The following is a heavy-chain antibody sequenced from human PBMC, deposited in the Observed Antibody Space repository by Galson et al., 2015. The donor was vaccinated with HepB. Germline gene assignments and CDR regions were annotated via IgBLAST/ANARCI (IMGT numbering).Heavy chain of an antibody. V-gene: IGHV3-9*01. CDR1: GFTFDDYA. CDR3: AKVKNWNSFRVDGAFDI. J-gene: IGHJ3*02. Sequence: SLRLSCAASGFTFDDYAMHWVRQAPGKGLEWVSGISWNSGSIGYADSEKGRFTISRDNAKNSLYLQMNSLGAEDTALYYCAKVKNWNSFRVDGAFDIWGQGTMVTVSS. CDR2: ISWNSGSI. D-gene: IGHD1/OR15-1a*01.